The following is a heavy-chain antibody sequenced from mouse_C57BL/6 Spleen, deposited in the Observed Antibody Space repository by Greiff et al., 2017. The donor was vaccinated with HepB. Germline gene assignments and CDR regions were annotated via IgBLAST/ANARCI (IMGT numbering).Heavy chain of an antibody. V-gene: IGHV14-1*01. Sequence: EVQLQQSGAELVRPGASVKLSCTASGFNIKDYYMHWVKQRPEQGLEWIGRIDPEDGDTEYAPKFQGKATMTADTSSNTAYLQLSSLTSEDTAVYYCTTSGLLHYYAMDYWGQGTSVTVSS. CDR2: IDPEDGDT. D-gene: IGHD2-3*01. J-gene: IGHJ4*01. CDR1: GFNIKDYY. CDR3: TTSGLLHYYAMDY.